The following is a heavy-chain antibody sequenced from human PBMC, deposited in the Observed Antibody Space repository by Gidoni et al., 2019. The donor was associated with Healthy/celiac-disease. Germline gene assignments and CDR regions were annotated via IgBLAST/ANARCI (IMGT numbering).Heavy chain of an antibody. CDR3: AKARGAAPRGYAFDI. CDR1: GFTFSSYA. Sequence: EVQLLESGGGLVQPAGSLRLSCPASGFTFSSYAMSWVRQAPGKGLEWVSAISGSGGSTYYADSVKGRFTISRDNSKNTMYLQMNSLRAEDTAVYYCAKARGAAPRGYAFDIWGQGTMVTVSS. J-gene: IGHJ3*02. D-gene: IGHD2-15*01. CDR2: ISGSGGST. V-gene: IGHV3-23*01.